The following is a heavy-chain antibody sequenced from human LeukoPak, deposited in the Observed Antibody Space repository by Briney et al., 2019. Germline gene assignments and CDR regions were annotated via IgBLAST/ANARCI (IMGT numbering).Heavy chain of an antibody. D-gene: IGHD1-26*01. J-gene: IGHJ4*02. CDR3: ARDGYSGSYYDY. CDR2: ISWNSGSI. Sequence: PGGPLRLSCAASGFTFDDYAMHWVRHTPGKGLEWVSGISWNSGSIGYADSVKGRFTISRDNAKNSLHLQMNSLRAEDTAVYYCARDGYSGSYYDYWGQGTLVTVSS. V-gene: IGHV3-9*01. CDR1: GFTFDDYA.